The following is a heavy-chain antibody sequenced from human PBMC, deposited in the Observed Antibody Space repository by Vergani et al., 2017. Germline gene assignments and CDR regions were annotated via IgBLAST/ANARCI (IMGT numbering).Heavy chain of an antibody. CDR3: ARTHSGSNAFDAFDI. CDR1: GYSFTSYW. Sequence: EVQLVQSGAEVKKPGESLKISCKGSGYSFTSYWIGWVRQMPGKGLEWMGINYPGDSDTRYRPSFQGQVTISADKSISTAYLQWSSLKASDTAMYYCARTHSGSNAFDAFDIWGQGTMVTVSS. J-gene: IGHJ3*02. CDR2: NYPGDSDT. V-gene: IGHV5-51*01. D-gene: IGHD3-22*01.